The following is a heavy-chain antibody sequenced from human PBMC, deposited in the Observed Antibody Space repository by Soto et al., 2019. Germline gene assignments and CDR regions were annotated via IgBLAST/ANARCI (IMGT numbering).Heavy chain of an antibody. CDR1: GGSFSGYY. D-gene: IGHD3-9*01. CDR3: ASNRPYYDILTGYYPPSYYYGMDV. CDR2: INHSGST. Sequence: SETLSLTCAVYGGSFSGYYWSWIRQPPGKGLEWIGEINHSGSTNYNPSLKSRVTISVDTSENQFSLKLSSVTAADTAVYYCASNRPYYDILTGYYPPSYYYGMDVWGQGTTVTVS. J-gene: IGHJ6*02. V-gene: IGHV4-34*01.